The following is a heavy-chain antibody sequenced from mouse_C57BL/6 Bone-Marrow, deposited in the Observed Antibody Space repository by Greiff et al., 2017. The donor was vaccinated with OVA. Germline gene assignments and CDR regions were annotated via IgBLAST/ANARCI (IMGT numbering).Heavy chain of an antibody. CDR2: IYPGSGST. V-gene: IGHV1-55*01. D-gene: IGHD2-5*01. J-gene: IGHJ4*01. CDR1: GYTFTSYW. CDR3: ARHESNYVYAMDY. Sequence: QVQLQQSGAELVKPGASVKMSCKASGYTFTSYWITWVKQRPGQGLEWIGDIYPGSGSTNYNEKFKSKATLTVDTSSSTAYMQLSSLTSEDSAVDYCARHESNYVYAMDYWGQGTSVTVSS.